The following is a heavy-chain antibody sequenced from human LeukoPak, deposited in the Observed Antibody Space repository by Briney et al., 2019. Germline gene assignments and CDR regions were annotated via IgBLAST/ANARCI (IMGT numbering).Heavy chain of an antibody. CDR1: GYTVTSYA. V-gene: IGHV1-3*01. CDR3: AREDIAVAADY. Sequence: GASVMVSCTASGYTVTSYAMHWVRQAPGQRLEWMGWINAGNGNTKYSQKFQGRVTITRDTSASTAYMELSSLRSEDTAVYYCAREDIAVAADYWGQGTLVTVSS. J-gene: IGHJ4*02. CDR2: INAGNGNT. D-gene: IGHD6-19*01.